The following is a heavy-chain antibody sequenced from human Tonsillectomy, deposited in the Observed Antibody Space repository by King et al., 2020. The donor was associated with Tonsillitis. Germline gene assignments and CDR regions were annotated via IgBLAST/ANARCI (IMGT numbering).Heavy chain of an antibody. D-gene: IGHD2-15*01. CDR1: GFTFTSYA. V-gene: IGHV3-23*04. CDR2: ISTSSGTT. J-gene: IGHJ3*02. CDR3: ARWFHVQSYDAFDI. Sequence: VQLVESGGGLVQPGGSLRLSCAASGFTFTSYAMTWVRKAPGEGLEWVSGISTSSGTTYSADSVKGRFTISRDNSKNTLYLQMNSLRAEDTAVYYCARWFHVQSYDAFDIWGQGTMVTVSS.